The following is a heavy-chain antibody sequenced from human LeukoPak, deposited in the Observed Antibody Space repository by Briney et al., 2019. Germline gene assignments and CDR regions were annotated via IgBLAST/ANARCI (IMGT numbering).Heavy chain of an antibody. CDR2: ISSNSSYI. D-gene: IGHD3-16*01. V-gene: IGHV3-21*01. CDR3: ARDLLGELFYFVY. Sequence: GGTLRLSCAASGFTFSSYNMNWGRDAPGKGREWGSYISSNSSYIYYADSETGRLSISREKDKNSLYLQMNRQRAEATAVCYCARDLLGELFYFVYWGQGSLVGVSS. CDR1: GFTFSSYN. J-gene: IGHJ4*02.